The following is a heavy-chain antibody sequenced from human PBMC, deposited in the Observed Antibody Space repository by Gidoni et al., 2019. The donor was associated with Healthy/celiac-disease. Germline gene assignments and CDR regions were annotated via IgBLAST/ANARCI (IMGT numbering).Heavy chain of an antibody. D-gene: IGHD4-17*01. J-gene: IGHJ6*02. Sequence: QVQLVESGGGVVQPGRSLRLSCAASGFTFSSYAMHWVRQAPGKGLEWVAVISYDGSNKYYADSVKGRFTISRDNSKNTLYLQMNSLRAEDTAVYYCARPTYGDYSYYYYGMDVWGQGTTVTVSS. CDR1: GFTFSSYA. V-gene: IGHV3-30-3*01. CDR2: ISYDGSNK. CDR3: ARPTYGDYSYYYYGMDV.